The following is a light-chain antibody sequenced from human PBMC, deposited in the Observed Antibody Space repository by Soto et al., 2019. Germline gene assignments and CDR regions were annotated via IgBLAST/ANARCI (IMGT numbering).Light chain of an antibody. Sequence: DIQMTQSPSFVSASVGDRVTITCRASQGISRWLAWYQQRPGKAPELLIYGASSLQSGVPSRFSGSGSGTDVTLNISSLQPEDFATYYCQQANSFPLTFGQGTRLEIK. V-gene: IGKV1-12*01. CDR1: QGISRW. J-gene: IGKJ5*01. CDR2: GAS. CDR3: QQANSFPLT.